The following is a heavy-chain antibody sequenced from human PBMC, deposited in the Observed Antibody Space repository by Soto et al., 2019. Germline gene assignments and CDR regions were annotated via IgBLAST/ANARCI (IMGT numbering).Heavy chain of an antibody. V-gene: IGHV1-69*06. Sequence: QVQLVQSGAEVKKPGSSVKVSCKASGGTFSSYAISWVRQAPGQGLEWMGGIIRIFGTANYAHKFQGGVTITPDKSTSTAYMELSSLRSEDTAVYYCARDQGSSSWRYYYYGMDVWGQGTTVTVSS. CDR1: GGTFSSYA. CDR3: ARDQGSSSWRYYYYGMDV. D-gene: IGHD6-13*01. J-gene: IGHJ6*02. CDR2: IIRIFGTA.